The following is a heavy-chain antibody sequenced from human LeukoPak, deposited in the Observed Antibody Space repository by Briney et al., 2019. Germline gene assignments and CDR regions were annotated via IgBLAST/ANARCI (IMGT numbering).Heavy chain of an antibody. Sequence: PGGSLRLSCAASGFTFSSYAMIWVRQAPGKGLEWVSAISGSGGSTYYADSVKGRFTISRDNSKNTLYLQMNSLRAEDTAVYYCASGIAAAGFYYGMDVWGQGTTVTVSS. CDR1: GFTFSSYA. V-gene: IGHV3-23*01. J-gene: IGHJ6*02. CDR2: ISGSGGST. CDR3: ASGIAAAGFYYGMDV. D-gene: IGHD6-13*01.